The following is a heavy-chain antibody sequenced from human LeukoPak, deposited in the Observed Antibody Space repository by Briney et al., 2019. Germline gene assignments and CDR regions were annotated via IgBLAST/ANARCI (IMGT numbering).Heavy chain of an antibody. V-gene: IGHV3-7*01. CDR2: IKQDGGEK. CDR3: ARDRSYGSGSLDIDY. D-gene: IGHD3-10*01. J-gene: IGHJ4*02. CDR1: GFTFSDYW. Sequence: GGSLRLSCAASGFTFSDYWMHWVRQAPGKGLEWVANIKQDGGEKYYVDSVKGRFTISRDNAKNSLYLQMNSLRVEDTAVYYCARDRSYGSGSLDIDYWGQGTLVTVSS.